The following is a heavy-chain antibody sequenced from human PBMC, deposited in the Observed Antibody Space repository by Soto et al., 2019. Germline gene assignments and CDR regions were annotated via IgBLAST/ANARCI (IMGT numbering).Heavy chain of an antibody. D-gene: IGHD2-21*02. CDR1: GFSFTTTGVG. CDR3: EYTSSPPLLAHWFDP. J-gene: IGHJ5*02. V-gene: IGHV2-5*04. CDR2: IYWSDKT. Sequence: QITLKESGPALVNPTQTLTLTCSFSGFSFTTTGVGVGWISQPPGKALEWLALIYWSDKTDYNPYLKSRLTISKDTSANQVALTITNVYPADAGTYYCEYTSSPPLLAHWFDPWGQGILVTVSS.